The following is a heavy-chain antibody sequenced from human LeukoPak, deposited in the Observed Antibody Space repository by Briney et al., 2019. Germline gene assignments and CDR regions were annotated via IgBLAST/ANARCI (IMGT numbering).Heavy chain of an antibody. CDR2: ISSSSSYI. D-gene: IGHD5-12*01. J-gene: IGHJ5*02. CDR3: ALLDRLNPHNSGYDPKWFDP. V-gene: IGHV3-21*01. Sequence: GGSLRLSCAASGFTFSSYSMNWVRQAPGKGLEWVSSISSSSSYIYYADSVKGRFTISRDNAKNSLYLQRNSLRAEDTAVYYCALLDRLNPHNSGYDPKWFDPWGQGTLVTVSS. CDR1: GFTFSSYS.